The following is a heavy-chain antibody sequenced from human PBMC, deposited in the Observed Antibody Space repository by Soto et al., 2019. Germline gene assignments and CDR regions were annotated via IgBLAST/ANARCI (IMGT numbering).Heavy chain of an antibody. Sequence: PGGSLRLSCAASGFTFDDYAMHWVRQAPGKGLEWVSGISWNSGSIGYADSVKGRFTISRDNAKNSLYLQMNSLRAEDTALYYCAKGRREDIVVVPAAIVAAEYLQHWGQGTLVTVSS. CDR2: ISWNSGSI. J-gene: IGHJ1*01. CDR1: GFTFDDYA. CDR3: AKGRREDIVVVPAAIVAAEYLQH. D-gene: IGHD2-2*02. V-gene: IGHV3-9*01.